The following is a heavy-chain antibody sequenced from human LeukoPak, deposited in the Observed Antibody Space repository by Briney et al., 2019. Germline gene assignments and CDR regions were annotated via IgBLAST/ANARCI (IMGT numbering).Heavy chain of an antibody. CDR2: IRYDGSSK. V-gene: IGHV3-30*02. CDR1: GFTFSSYG. D-gene: IGHD5-18*01. J-gene: IGHJ5*02. CDR3: AKGKRGYSYGFDP. Sequence: GGSLRLSCAASGFTFSSYGMHWVRQAPGKGLEWVAFIRYDGSSKYYADSVKGRFTISRDNSKNTLYLQMNRLRAEDTAVYYCAKGKRGYSYGFDPWGQGTLVTVSS.